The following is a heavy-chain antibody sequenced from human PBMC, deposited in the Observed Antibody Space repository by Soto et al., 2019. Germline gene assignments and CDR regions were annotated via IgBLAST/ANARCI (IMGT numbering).Heavy chain of an antibody. J-gene: IGHJ6*02. Sequence: QVQLVQSGAEVKKPGASVKVSCKASGYTFTSYGISWVRQAPGQGLEWMGWISTYNGNTNYAQKLQGRVPMTTATATSTAYMELRSLRSDDTAVYYCARDGQTTMVRGVRGGSYNYYGMDVWGQGTTVTVSS. CDR1: GYTFTSYG. V-gene: IGHV1-18*04. CDR3: ARDGQTTMVRGVRGGSYNYYGMDV. CDR2: ISTYNGNT. D-gene: IGHD3-10*01.